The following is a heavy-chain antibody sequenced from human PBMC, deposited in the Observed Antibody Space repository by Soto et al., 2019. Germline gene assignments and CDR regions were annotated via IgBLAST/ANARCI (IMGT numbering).Heavy chain of an antibody. V-gene: IGHV4-39*01. CDR1: GGSFSPNY. CDR3: ARWALNTLKDAFDI. J-gene: IGHJ3*02. Sequence: PLETLSLTWTVSGGSFSPNYWVWFRQPPGKGLEWIGSIYYSGSTYYNPSLKSRVTISVDTSKNQFSLKLSSVTAADTAVYYCARWALNTLKDAFDIWGQGTMVTVSS. CDR2: IYYSGST. D-gene: IGHD2-2*02.